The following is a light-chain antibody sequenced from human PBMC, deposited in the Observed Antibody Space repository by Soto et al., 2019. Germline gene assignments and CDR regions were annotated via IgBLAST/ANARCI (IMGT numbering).Light chain of an antibody. CDR2: AAS. V-gene: IGKV1-5*03. CDR1: QNIHTW. Sequence: DIQMTQSPSTLSASVDDRVTITCRASQNIHTWLAWYQHNPGKAPSLLIYAASSLESGVPSRFSGSGSGTEFTLTISSLQPDDFATYYCQQHESYPRTFGQGTKVEMK. CDR3: QQHESYPRT. J-gene: IGKJ1*01.